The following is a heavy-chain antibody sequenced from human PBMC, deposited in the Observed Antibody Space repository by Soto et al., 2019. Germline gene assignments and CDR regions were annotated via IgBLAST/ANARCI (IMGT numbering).Heavy chain of an antibody. CDR1: GYKFSEHG. Sequence: QVHLVQSGPEVKKPGASVKVSCEASGYKFSEHGITWVRQAPGQGLEWMGWISAFNDNTNYAQKFQGRFVMTRDTSTSTACMELKSLTYEDTAVYYCARSGYSWLDYDNGMDVWGQGTTVTVS. CDR2: ISAFNDNT. V-gene: IGHV1-18*01. D-gene: IGHD5-18*01. J-gene: IGHJ6*02. CDR3: ARSGYSWLDYDNGMDV.